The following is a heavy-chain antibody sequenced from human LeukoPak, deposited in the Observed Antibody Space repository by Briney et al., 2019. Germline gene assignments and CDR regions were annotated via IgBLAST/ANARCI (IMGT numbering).Heavy chain of an antibody. V-gene: IGHV3-23*01. D-gene: IGHD3-10*01. J-gene: IGHJ5*02. CDR3: AKIYPPRPVRPRTNWFDP. CDR2: ISGSGGST. Sequence: GGSLRLSCAASGFTFSSYAMSWVRQAPGKVLEWVSAISGSGGSTYYADSVKGRFTISRDNSKNTLYLQMNSLRAEDTAVYYCAKIYPPRPVRPRTNWFDPWGQGTLVTVSS. CDR1: GFTFSSYA.